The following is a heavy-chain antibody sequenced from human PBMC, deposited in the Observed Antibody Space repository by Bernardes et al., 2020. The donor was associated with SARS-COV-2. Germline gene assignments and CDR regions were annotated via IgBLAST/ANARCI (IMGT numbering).Heavy chain of an antibody. Sequence: SETLSLTCAVSGGSFSGYYWSWIRQPPGKGLEWIWEIHHCGSTNYNPSLKSRVTISVDTSKNQFYLKLSSVTAADTDVYYCARVSLRYRTDLWSGYRTDLDAFDIWGQGTMVTVSS. V-gene: IGHV4-34*01. J-gene: IGHJ3*02. D-gene: IGHD3-3*01. CDR1: GGSFSGYY. CDR2: IHHCGST. CDR3: ARVSLRYRTDLWSGYRTDLDAFDI.